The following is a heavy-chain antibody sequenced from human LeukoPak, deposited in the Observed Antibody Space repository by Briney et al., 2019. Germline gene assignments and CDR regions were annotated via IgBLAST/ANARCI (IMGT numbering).Heavy chain of an antibody. CDR3: ARELVVTAARGPELDY. D-gene: IGHD2-2*01. Sequence: GGSLRLSCAASGVIFRTYCMSWVRHAPRTGLEWVANIGRDGSDKNYVGPVKVRFTISRDNAKKSLYLQMNGLRAEDTAVYYCARELVVTAARGPELDYWGQGIQVTVSS. J-gene: IGHJ4*02. V-gene: IGHV3-7*03. CDR1: GVIFRTYC. CDR2: IGRDGSDK.